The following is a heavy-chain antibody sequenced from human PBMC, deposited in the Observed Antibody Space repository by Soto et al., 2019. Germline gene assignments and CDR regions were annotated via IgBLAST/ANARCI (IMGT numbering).Heavy chain of an antibody. CDR2: IYYSGST. J-gene: IGHJ5*02. D-gene: IGHD2-2*01. CDR3: ASWGVYCTSTSCFERWFDP. CDR1: GGSMSGYY. V-gene: IGHV4-59*08. Sequence: QVQLQESGPGLVKPSETLSLTCTVSGGSMSGYYWSWIRQPPGKGLEWIGYIYYSGSTNYNPSLKSRVTISVDTSKKQFSLKLSSVTAADTAVYYCASWGVYCTSTSCFERWFDPWGQGILVTVSS.